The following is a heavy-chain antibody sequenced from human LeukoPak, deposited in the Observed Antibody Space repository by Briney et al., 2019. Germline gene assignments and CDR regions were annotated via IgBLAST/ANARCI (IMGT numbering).Heavy chain of an antibody. CDR1: GYTFTSYD. J-gene: IGHJ5*02. Sequence: ASVRLYSKAAGYTFTSYDINWVRQATGQGPEWMGWMNPNSGNTGYAQKFQGRVTISRNSSTNTAYMELSSLRPEDTAVYYCARGGRDCSGGTCYRWFEPWGLGRLVSVSS. CDR2: MNPNSGNT. CDR3: ARGGRDCSGGTCYRWFEP. D-gene: IGHD2-15*01. V-gene: IGHV1-8*03.